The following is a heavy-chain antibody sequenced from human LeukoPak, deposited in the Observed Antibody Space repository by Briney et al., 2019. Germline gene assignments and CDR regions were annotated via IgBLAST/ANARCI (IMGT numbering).Heavy chain of an antibody. CDR2: IKPDGSQI. J-gene: IGHJ4*02. Sequence: GGSLRLSCAASGFTFSSYAMSWVRQAPGKGLEWVANIKPDGSQIYYVDSVKGRFTISRDNAKSSLYLQMNSLRAEDTAVYYCARDLNWETYWGQGTLATVSS. V-gene: IGHV3-7*01. D-gene: IGHD1-1*01. CDR1: GFTFSSYA. CDR3: ARDLNWETY.